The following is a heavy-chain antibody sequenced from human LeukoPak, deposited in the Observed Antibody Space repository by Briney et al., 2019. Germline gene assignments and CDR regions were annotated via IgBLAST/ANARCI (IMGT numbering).Heavy chain of an antibody. D-gene: IGHD3-10*01. CDR3: ARDQVVRGVIRNWFDH. CDR1: GGTFSSYG. Sequence: VASVKVSCKASGGTFSSYGISWVRQAPGQGLEWMGGIIPIFGTENYAQKFQGRVTITADESTSTAYMELSSLRSEDTAVYYCARDQVVRGVIRNWFDHWGQGTLVTVSS. V-gene: IGHV1-69*01. CDR2: IIPIFGTE. J-gene: IGHJ5*02.